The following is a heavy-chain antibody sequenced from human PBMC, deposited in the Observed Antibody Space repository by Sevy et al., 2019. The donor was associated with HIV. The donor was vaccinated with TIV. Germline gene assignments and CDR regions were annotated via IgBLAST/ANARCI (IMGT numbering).Heavy chain of an antibody. V-gene: IGHV3-48*02. CDR2: ISSSSSPI. CDR3: ARNGDYDY. J-gene: IGHJ4*02. D-gene: IGHD4-17*01. CDR1: GFTFSDYS. Sequence: GSLRLSCAASGFTFSDYSMNWVRQAPGEGRGWVSYISSSSSPIYYADSVKGRFTISRDNAKNALYLQMNSLRDEDTAVYYCARNGDYDYWGQGTLVTVSS.